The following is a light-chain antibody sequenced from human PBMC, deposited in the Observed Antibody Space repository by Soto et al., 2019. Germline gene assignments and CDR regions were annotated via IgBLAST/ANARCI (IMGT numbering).Light chain of an antibody. J-gene: IGKJ4*01. CDR2: AAS. CDR3: HQYYSYPALT. CDR1: HGISSY. V-gene: IGKV1-8*01. Sequence: AIRMTPSPSSFSASTGDRVTITCRASHGISSYLAWYQQKPGKAPKLLIYAASTLQSGVPSRFSGSGSGTDFTLTISCLQSEDFATYYCHQYYSYPALTFGGGTKVDIK.